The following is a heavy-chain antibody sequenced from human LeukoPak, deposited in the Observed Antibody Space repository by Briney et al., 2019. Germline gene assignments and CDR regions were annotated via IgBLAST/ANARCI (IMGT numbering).Heavy chain of an antibody. V-gene: IGHV4-34*01. Sequence: SETLSLTCAVYGGSFSGYYWSWIRQPPGKGLEWIGEINHSGSTNYNPSLKSRVTISVDTSKNQFSLKLSSVTAADTAVYYCARTGLKGYLDYWGQGTLVTVSS. CDR3: ARTGLKGYLDY. CDR2: INHSGST. J-gene: IGHJ4*02. D-gene: IGHD1-1*01. CDR1: GGSFSGYY.